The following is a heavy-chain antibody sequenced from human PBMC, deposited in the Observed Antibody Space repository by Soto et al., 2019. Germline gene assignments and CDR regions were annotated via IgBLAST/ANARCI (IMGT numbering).Heavy chain of an antibody. CDR1: GYSISTGYY. CDR3: GRAPGGALPIWFDP. J-gene: IGHJ5*02. Sequence: SETLSLTCAVSGYSISTGYYWGWIRQPPGKGLEWIGGIYHTGNTYYNPSLKSRVTISVDTSKNQFSLKVRSVTAADTAVYYCGRAPGGALPIWFDPWGQGTLVTFS. CDR2: IYHTGNT. D-gene: IGHD4-17*01. V-gene: IGHV4-38-2*01.